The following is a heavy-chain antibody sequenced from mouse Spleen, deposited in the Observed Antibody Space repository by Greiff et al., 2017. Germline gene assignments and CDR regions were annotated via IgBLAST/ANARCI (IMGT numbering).Heavy chain of an antibody. V-gene: IGHV1-9*01. D-gene: IGHD2-2*01. Sequence: TFTADTSSNTAYMQLSSLTTEDSAIYYCARDLLWLRYAMDYWGQGTSVTVSS. J-gene: IGHJ4*01. CDR3: ARDLLWLRYAMDY.